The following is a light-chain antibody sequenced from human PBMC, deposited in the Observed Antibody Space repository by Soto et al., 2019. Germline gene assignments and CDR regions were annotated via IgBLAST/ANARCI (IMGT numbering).Light chain of an antibody. V-gene: IGKV3-20*01. CDR1: QNVKSNS. CDR3: QQFGSPPQT. J-gene: IGKJ2*01. Sequence: EVVLTQSPGTLSLSPGERATLSCRTSQNVKSNSLGWYQQKPGQAPRLLIYGSTIRATGIPDRFSGSGSGTDFTLIISRLEPEDFAVYYCQQFGSPPQTFGQGTKLEIK. CDR2: GST.